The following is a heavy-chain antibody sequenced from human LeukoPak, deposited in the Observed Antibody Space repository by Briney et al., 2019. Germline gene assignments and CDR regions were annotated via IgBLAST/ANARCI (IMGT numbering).Heavy chain of an antibody. D-gene: IGHD4-17*01. CDR3: ARDSSPLTDYGDYVFDY. CDR1: GFTVSSNY. V-gene: IGHV3-66*01. CDR2: IYSGGST. Sequence: GGSLRLSCAASGFTVSSNYMGWVRQAPGKGLEWVSVIYSGGSTYYADSVKGRFTISRDNSKNTLYLQMNSLRAEDTAVYYCARDSSPLTDYGDYVFDYWGQGTLVTVSS. J-gene: IGHJ4*02.